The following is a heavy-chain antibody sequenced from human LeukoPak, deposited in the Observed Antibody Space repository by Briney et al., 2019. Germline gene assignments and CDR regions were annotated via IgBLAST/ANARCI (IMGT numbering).Heavy chain of an antibody. V-gene: IGHV3-7*05. CDR1: GFTFGNYW. Sequence: GGSLRLSCAASGFTFGNYWMNWVRQPPGKGLEWVANMKPDGSEKNYVASVKGRFTISRDNAANSLFLQMNSLRADDTAVYYCARGSGAFDYWGQGTLVTVSS. CDR2: MKPDGSEK. CDR3: ARGSGAFDY. J-gene: IGHJ4*02.